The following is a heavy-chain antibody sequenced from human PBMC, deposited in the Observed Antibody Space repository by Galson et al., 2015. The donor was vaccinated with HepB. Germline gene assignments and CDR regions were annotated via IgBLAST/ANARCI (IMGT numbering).Heavy chain of an antibody. CDR2: ISGHNGHT. D-gene: IGHD2-21*02. CDR1: GYTFSTYG. J-gene: IGHJ5*02. Sequence: SVKVSCKASGYTFSTYGIAWVRQAPGQGLEWMGWISGHNGHTNYAEKLQGRVTMTTDTSTTTAYMELRSLRSDDTAIHYCARSAPPDIVVVTAEDWFDPWGQGTLVTVSS. V-gene: IGHV1-18*01. CDR3: ARSAPPDIVVVTAEDWFDP.